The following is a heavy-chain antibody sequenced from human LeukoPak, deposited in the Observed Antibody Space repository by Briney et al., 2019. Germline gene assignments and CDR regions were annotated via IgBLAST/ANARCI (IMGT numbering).Heavy chain of an antibody. J-gene: IGHJ4*02. Sequence: PGGSLRLSCAASGFTFSSYSMNWVRQAPGKGLEWVSYISSSSSTIYYADSVKGRFTISRDNAKNSLYLQMNSLRAEDTAVYYCARDLSGSIVVVPAALDYWGQGTLVTVSS. CDR1: GFTFSSYS. D-gene: IGHD2-2*01. V-gene: IGHV3-48*04. CDR3: ARDLSGSIVVVPAALDY. CDR2: ISSSSSTI.